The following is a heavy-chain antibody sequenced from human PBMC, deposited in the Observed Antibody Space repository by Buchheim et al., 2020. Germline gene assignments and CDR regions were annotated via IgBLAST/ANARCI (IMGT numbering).Heavy chain of an antibody. CDR3: AILRLGQFPE. CDR1: GFIFANYA. CDR2: ISAGGGGT. V-gene: IGHV3-23*04. J-gene: IGHJ4*02. D-gene: IGHD3-16*01. Sequence: EVQLVESGGGLVQPGGSLRLSCAASGFIFANYAMTWVRQAPGKGLEWVAAISAGGGGTYYGDSLKGRFTVSRDNSKDTLLLQVNSLRGDDTAVYYCAILRLGQFPEWGQGTL.